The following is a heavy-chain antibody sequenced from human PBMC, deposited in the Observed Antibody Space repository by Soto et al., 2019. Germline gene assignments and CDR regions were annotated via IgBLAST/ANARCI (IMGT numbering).Heavy chain of an antibody. D-gene: IGHD6-19*01. V-gene: IGHV3-33*01. CDR2: IWYDGSNK. J-gene: IGHJ4*02. CDR1: GFTFSRYV. CDR3: ARDNSVAGTSYFDY. Sequence: PGGSLRLSCAASGFTFSRYVIHWVRQAPGKGLEWVAVIWYDGSNKYYADSVKGRFTISRDNSKNTLYLQMNSLRAEDTAVYYCARDNSVAGTSYFDYWGQGTLVTVSS.